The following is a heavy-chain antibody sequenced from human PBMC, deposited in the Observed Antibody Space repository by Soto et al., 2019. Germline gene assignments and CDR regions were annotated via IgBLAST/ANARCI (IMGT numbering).Heavy chain of an antibody. J-gene: IGHJ3*02. Sequence: GGSLRLSCAASGFTFSSYSMNWVRQAPGKGLEWVSYISSSSSTIYYADSVKGRFTISRDNAKNSLYLQMNSLRAEDTAVYYCARAVPAAIRASRGAFDIWGQGTMVTVSS. CDR3: ARAVPAAIRASRGAFDI. CDR1: GFTFSSYS. CDR2: ISSSSSTI. V-gene: IGHV3-48*01. D-gene: IGHD2-2*01.